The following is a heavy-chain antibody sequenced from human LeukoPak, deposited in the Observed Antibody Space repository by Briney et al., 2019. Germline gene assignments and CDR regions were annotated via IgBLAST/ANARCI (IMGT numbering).Heavy chain of an antibody. CDR1: GFTFSSYG. CDR2: IWYDGSNK. J-gene: IGHJ4*02. D-gene: IGHD3-3*01. CDR3: ARDRVFTIFGH. Sequence: GRSLRLPCAASGFTFSSYGMHWVRQAPGKGLEWVAVIWYDGSNKYYADSVKGRFTISRDNSKNTLYLQMNSLRAEDTAVYYCARDRVFTIFGHWGQGTLVTVSS. V-gene: IGHV3-33*01.